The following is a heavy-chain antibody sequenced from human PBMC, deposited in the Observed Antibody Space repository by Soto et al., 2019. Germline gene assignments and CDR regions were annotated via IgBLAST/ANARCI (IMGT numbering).Heavy chain of an antibody. J-gene: IGHJ6*02. CDR3: AKALGGNWNDVDYYYGMDV. Sequence: GGSLRLSCVTSGFTFNNFGMKWVRQAPGKGLEWVSGISWNSGSIGYADSVKGRFTISRDNAKNSLYLQMNSLGAEDTALYYCAKALGGNWNDVDYYYGMDVWGQGTTVTVSS. CDR1: GFTFNNFG. V-gene: IGHV3-9*01. CDR2: ISWNSGSI. D-gene: IGHD1-20*01.